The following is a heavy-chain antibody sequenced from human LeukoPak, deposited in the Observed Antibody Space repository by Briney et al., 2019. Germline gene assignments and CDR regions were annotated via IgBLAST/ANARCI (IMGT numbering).Heavy chain of an antibody. D-gene: IGHD5-18*01. V-gene: IGHV4-34*01. J-gene: IGHJ4*02. CDR1: GGSFSGYY. CDR3: ARAYKQLWSLLLDY. Sequence: SETLSLTCAVYGGSFSGYYWSWIRQPPGKGLEWIGEINHSGSTNYNPSLKSRVTISVDTSKNQFSLKLSSVTAADTAVYYCARAYKQLWSLLLDYWGQGTLVTVSS. CDR2: INHSGST.